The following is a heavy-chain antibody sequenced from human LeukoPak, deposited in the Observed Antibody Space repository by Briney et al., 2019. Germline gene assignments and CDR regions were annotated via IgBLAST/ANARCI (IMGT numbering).Heavy chain of an antibody. CDR2: IKQDGTEK. CDR3: ARVLYGDYVGWFDP. J-gene: IGHJ5*02. D-gene: IGHD4-17*01. Sequence: SGGSLRLSCAASGITFRIYWMSWVRQAPGKGLEWVANIKQDGTEKYYVDSVKGRFTISRDNANNSLYLQMNSLRDEDTAVYYCARVLYGDYVGWFDPWGQGTLVTVSS. V-gene: IGHV3-7*03. CDR1: GITFRIYW.